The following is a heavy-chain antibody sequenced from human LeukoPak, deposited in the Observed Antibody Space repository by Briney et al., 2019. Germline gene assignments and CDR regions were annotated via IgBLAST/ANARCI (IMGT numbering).Heavy chain of an antibody. D-gene: IGHD3-10*01. V-gene: IGHV4-39*07. CDR2: IYYSGST. Sequence: KASETLSLTCTVSGGSISSSSYYWGWIRQPPGKGLEWSGSIYYSGSTYYNPSLKSRVTISVDTSKNQFSLKLSSVTAADTAVYYCARDRSGMVRGVIFARKFDYWGQGTLVTVSS. CDR1: GGSISSSSYY. CDR3: ARDRSGMVRGVIFARKFDY. J-gene: IGHJ4*02.